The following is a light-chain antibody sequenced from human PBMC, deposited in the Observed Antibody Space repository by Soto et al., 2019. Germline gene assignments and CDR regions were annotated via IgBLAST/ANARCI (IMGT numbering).Light chain of an antibody. J-gene: IGLJ2*01. CDR2: DVS. CDR3: CSYAGGYTHAV. CDR1: SSDVGTYNY. Sequence: QSALTQPRSVSGPPGQSVSISCSGTSSDVGTYNYVSWYQQHPGKAPKLMIYDVSKRPSGVPDRFSGSKSGNTASLTISGHQAEDEADYYCCSYAGGYTHAVFGGGTKVTVL. V-gene: IGLV2-11*01.